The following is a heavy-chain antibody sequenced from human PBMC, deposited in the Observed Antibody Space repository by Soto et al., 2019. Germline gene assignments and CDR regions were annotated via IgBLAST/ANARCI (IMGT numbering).Heavy chain of an antibody. CDR3: ARDEGWKHPPGDSDGFDI. CDR1: GDTFSSNI. V-gene: IGHV1-69*08. J-gene: IGHJ3*02. D-gene: IGHD5-18*01. Sequence: SVKVSCKASGDTFSSNIINWVRRAPGQGLEWMGRIIPILGRPDYGQNFQDRVTIIADRSTSTVYMELSSLRYEDTAVYYCARDEGWKHPPGDSDGFDIWGQGTMVTVSS. CDR2: IIPILGRP.